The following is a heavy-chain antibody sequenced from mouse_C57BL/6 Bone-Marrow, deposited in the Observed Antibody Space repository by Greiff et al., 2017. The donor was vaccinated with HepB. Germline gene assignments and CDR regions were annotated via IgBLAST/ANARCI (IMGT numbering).Heavy chain of an antibody. D-gene: IGHD2-3*01. CDR1: GYSITSGYY. CDR3: ARGDGDYAMDY. CDR2: ISYDGSN. V-gene: IGHV3-6*01. Sequence: EVQVVESGPGLVKPSQSLSLTCSVTGYSITSGYYWNWIRQFPGNKLEWMGYISYDGSNNYNPSLKNRISITRDTSKNQFFLKLNSVTTEDTATYYCARGDGDYAMDYWGQGTSVTVSS. J-gene: IGHJ4*01.